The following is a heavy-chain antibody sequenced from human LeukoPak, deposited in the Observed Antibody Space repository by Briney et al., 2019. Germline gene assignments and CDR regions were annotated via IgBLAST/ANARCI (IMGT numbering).Heavy chain of an antibody. CDR3: ARDGGDYADLPLDY. CDR1: GGSISSGSYY. Sequence: PSETLSLTCTVSGGSISSGSYYWSWIRQPAGKGLEWIGRIYTSGSTNYNPSLKGRVTISVDTSKNQFSLKLSSVTAADTAVYYCARDGGDYADLPLDYWGQGTLVTVSS. D-gene: IGHD4-17*01. J-gene: IGHJ4*02. CDR2: IYTSGST. V-gene: IGHV4-61*02.